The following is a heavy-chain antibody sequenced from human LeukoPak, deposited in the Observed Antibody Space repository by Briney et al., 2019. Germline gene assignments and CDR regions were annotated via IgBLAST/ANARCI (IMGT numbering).Heavy chain of an antibody. V-gene: IGHV4-31*03. CDR1: ARSISSGGYY. CDR3: ARSPDDAFDI. CDR2: IYHTGTT. Sequence: SETLSLTCTVTARSISSGGYYWSWIRQHTAKNLEWIAYIYHTGTTYYNPSLKSRVTISVDTSKNQFSLKLSSVTAADTAVYYCARSPDDAFDIWGQGTMVTVSS. J-gene: IGHJ3*02.